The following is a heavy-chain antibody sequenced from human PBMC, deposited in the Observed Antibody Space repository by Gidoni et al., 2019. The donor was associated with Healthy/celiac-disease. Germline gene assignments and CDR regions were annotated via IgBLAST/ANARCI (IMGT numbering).Heavy chain of an antibody. D-gene: IGHD3-22*01. CDR2: IYYSGRT. Sequence: QVQLQESGPGLVKPSETLSLTCTVSGGSISSYYWSWIRQPPGKGLEWSGYIYYSGRTNYNPSLKSRVTISVDTSKNQFSLKLSSVTAADTAVYYCARESDYYDSSGYPYYFDYWGQGTLVTVSS. V-gene: IGHV4-59*01. J-gene: IGHJ4*02. CDR1: GGSISSYY. CDR3: ARESDYYDSSGYPYYFDY.